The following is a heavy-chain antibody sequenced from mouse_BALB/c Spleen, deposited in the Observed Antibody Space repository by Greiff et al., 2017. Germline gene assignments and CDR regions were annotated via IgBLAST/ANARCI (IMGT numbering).Heavy chain of an antibody. D-gene: IGHD1-1*01. J-gene: IGHJ4*01. V-gene: IGHV5-17*02. CDR3: ARVVVPDYYAMDY. CDR2: ISSGSSTI. CDR1: GFTFSSFG. Sequence: EVKLMESGGGLVQPGGSRKLSCAASGFTFSSFGMHWVRQAPEKGLEWVAYISSGSSTIYYADTVKGRFTISRDNPKNTLFLQMTSLRSEDTAMYYCARVVVPDYYAMDYWGQGTSVTVSS.